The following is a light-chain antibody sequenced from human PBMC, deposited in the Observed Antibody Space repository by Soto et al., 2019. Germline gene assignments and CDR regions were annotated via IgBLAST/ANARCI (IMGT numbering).Light chain of an antibody. V-gene: IGLV1-40*01. CDR2: GNS. J-gene: IGLJ2*01. Sequence: QSVLTQPPSVSGAPGQRVTISCTWSSSNIGAGYDVHWYQQLPGTAPKLLIYGNSNRPSGVPDRFSGSKSGTSASLAITGLQAEDEADYYCQSYDSSLSGSRVFGGGTKRTVL. CDR3: QSYDSSLSGSRV. CDR1: SSNIGAGYD.